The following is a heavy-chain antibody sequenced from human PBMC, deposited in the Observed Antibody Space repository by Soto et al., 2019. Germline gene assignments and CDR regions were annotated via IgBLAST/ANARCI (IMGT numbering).Heavy chain of an antibody. CDR1: GFPLSDYW. Sequence: PGGSLRLSCAASGFPLSDYWMHWVRQGPGKGLEWVAIIKQDGSGIHYVDSVKGRFTISRDNAKNSLHLQMNSLRAEDTAMYYCVRSSGWTGDYWGQGILVTVSS. D-gene: IGHD3-10*01. V-gene: IGHV3-7*04. J-gene: IGHJ4*02. CDR2: IKQDGSGI. CDR3: VRSSGWTGDY.